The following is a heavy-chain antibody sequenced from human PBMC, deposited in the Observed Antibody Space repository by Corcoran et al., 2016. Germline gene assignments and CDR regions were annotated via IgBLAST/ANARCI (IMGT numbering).Heavy chain of an antibody. Sequence: QVQLVQSGAEVKKPGASVKVSCKASGYTFTSYYMHWVRQAPGQGLEWMGIINPSGGSTSYAQKFQGRVTMTRDTSTSTVSMELRSLRSEDTAVYYCAREAGAGTRFPYYYGMDVWGQGTTVTVSS. D-gene: IGHD1-7*01. CDR3: AREAGAGTRFPYYYGMDV. CDR1: GYTFTSYY. J-gene: IGHJ6*02. V-gene: IGHV1-46*01. CDR2: INPSGGST.